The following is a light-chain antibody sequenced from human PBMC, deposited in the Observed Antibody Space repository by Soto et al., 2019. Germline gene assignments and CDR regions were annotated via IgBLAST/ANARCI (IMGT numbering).Light chain of an antibody. CDR1: QSVSSK. CDR3: QQYNNWPRT. Sequence: EIVMTQSPATLSVSPGERATLSCRASQSVSSKLAWYQQKPGQAPRLLIYAASTRATGFPARFSGSGSGTEFTLTISSLQSEDFAAYYCQQYNNWPRTFGQGTKVEIK. V-gene: IGKV3-15*01. J-gene: IGKJ1*01. CDR2: AAS.